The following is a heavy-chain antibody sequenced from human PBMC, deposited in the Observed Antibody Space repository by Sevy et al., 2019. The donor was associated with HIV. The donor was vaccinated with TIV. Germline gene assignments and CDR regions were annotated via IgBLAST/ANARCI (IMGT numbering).Heavy chain of an antibody. CDR2: MYYSGST. Sequence: SETLSLTCTVSGGSISSYFWTWIRQPPGKGLEWIGSMYYSGSTDYNPSLKTRVTMSLATSKSHFSLKLTSVTAADTAVYYCARESARFPRIFDYWGQGILVTVSS. D-gene: IGHD1-20*01. CDR3: ARESARFPRIFDY. CDR1: GGSISSYF. J-gene: IGHJ4*02. V-gene: IGHV4-59*13.